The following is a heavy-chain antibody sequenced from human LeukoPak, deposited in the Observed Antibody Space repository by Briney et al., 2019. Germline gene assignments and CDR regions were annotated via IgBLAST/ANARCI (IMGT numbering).Heavy chain of an antibody. CDR1: GGSIRSGSYY. Sequence: SETLSLTCTVSGGSIRSGSYYWRWIRQPAGKGLEWIGRIYTSGSTNYNPSLKSRVTISVDTSTKNQFSLKLSSVTAADTAVYYCARVQRELFDYWGQGTLVTVSS. CDR3: ARVQRELFDY. V-gene: IGHV4-61*02. J-gene: IGHJ4*02. D-gene: IGHD1-26*01. CDR2: IYTSGST.